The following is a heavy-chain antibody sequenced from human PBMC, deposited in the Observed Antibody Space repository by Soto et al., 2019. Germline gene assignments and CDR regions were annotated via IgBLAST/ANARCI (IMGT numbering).Heavy chain of an antibody. Sequence: PGESLKISYQASGYNFSTYWIAWVRQMYGKGLEYMGIIYPGNSDAIYSPSFQGQVTFSADKSISTAYLQWSSLKASDTAMYYCARHGFYGDYASNYFDPWGQGTLVTVSS. CDR1: GYNFSTYW. J-gene: IGHJ5*02. CDR2: IYPGNSDA. CDR3: ARHGFYGDYASNYFDP. V-gene: IGHV5-51*01. D-gene: IGHD4-17*01.